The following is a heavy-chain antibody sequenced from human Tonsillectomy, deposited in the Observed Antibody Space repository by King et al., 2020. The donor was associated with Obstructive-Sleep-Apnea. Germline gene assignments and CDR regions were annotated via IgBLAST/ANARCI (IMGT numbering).Heavy chain of an antibody. CDR1: GGSINMYY. Sequence: VPLQESGPGLVKPSETLSLTCTVSGGSINMYYWSWIRPPPGKGLEWVGYIYYSGSSNYNPSLQSRVTLSVDTPKNQFSLRLRSVTAADTAVYYCARLAHGRFDNWGQGTLVTVSS. CDR3: ARLAHGRFDN. V-gene: IGHV4-59*01. J-gene: IGHJ4*02. D-gene: IGHD5-24*01. CDR2: IYYSGSS.